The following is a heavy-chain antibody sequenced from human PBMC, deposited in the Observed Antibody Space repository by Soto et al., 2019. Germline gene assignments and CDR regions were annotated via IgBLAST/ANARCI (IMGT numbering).Heavy chain of an antibody. D-gene: IGHD5-18*01. Sequence: QVQLVESGGGVVQPGRSLRLSCAASGFTFSSYGLHWVRRAPGRELERAADISDDGSNKYYADSANGRFTISRDNSKKTLYLTMNTLRADYTVVYYCAIGITAMTDFDYWGQGTLVTVSS. CDR2: ISDDGSNK. J-gene: IGHJ4*02. CDR1: GFTFSSYG. CDR3: AIGITAMTDFDY. V-gene: IGHV3-30*03.